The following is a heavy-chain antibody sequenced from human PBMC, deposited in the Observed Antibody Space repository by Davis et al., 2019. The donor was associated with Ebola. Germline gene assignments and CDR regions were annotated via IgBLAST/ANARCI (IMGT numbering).Heavy chain of an antibody. Sequence: KVSCKGSGYSFTSYWIGWVRQMPGKGLEWMGIIYPGDSDTRYSPSFQGQVTISADKSISTAYLQWSSLKASDTAMYYCARLYYYDSSGYRWYFDLWGRGTLVTVSS. V-gene: IGHV5-51*01. CDR2: IYPGDSDT. CDR1: GYSFTSYW. D-gene: IGHD3-22*01. J-gene: IGHJ2*01. CDR3: ARLYYYDSSGYRWYFDL.